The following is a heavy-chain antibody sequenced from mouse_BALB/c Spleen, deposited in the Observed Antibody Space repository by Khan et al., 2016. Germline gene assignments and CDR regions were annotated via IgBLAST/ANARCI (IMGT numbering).Heavy chain of an antibody. CDR1: GFNIKDYY. Sequence: IQLVQSGAELVRSGASVKLSCTASGFNIKDYYMHWVKQRPEQGLEWIGWIDPENGDTEYAPKFQGKATMTADTSSNTAYLQLSSLTSEDTAVSYLNACDYNAMDDGGQGTSVTVPS. CDR2: IDPENGDT. V-gene: IGHV14-4*02. J-gene: IGHJ4*01. CDR3: NACDYNAMDD.